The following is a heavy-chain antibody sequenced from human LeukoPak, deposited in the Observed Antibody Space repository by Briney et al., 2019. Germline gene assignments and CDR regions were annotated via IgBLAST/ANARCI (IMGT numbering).Heavy chain of an antibody. Sequence: GASVKVSCKASGYTFTSYYMHWVRQAPGQGLEWMGIINPSGGSTSYAQKFQGRVTMTRDTSISTAYMELSRLRSDDTAVYYCAREYQGYSGFDYWGQGTLVTVSS. CDR1: GYTFTSYY. V-gene: IGHV1-46*01. CDR3: AREYQGYSGFDY. J-gene: IGHJ4*02. CDR2: INPSGGST. D-gene: IGHD3-10*01.